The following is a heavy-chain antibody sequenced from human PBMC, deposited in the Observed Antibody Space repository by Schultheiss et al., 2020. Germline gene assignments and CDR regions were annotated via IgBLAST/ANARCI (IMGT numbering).Heavy chain of an antibody. J-gene: IGHJ6*02. CDR1: GYTFTSYD. D-gene: IGHD6-13*01. CDR2: MNPNSGNT. CDR3: ARIPAIAAAGDYGMDV. Sequence: ASVKVSCKASGYTFTSYDINWVRQATGQGLEWMGWMNPNSGNTGYAQKFQGRVTMTRNTSISTAYMELSSLRSEDTAVYYCARIPAIAAAGDYGMDVWGQGTTVTVSS. V-gene: IGHV1-8*01.